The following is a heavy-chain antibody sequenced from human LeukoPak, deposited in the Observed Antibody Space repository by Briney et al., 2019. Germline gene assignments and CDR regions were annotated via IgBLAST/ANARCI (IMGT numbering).Heavy chain of an antibody. Sequence: GGSLRPSCAASGFTFSSHAMTWVRQAPGKGLEWVSVISTGGASTYYADSVKGRFTISRDNSRNTLFLHMNSLRAEDTAVYYCAKGGTTVATPSAYWGQGTLVTVSS. D-gene: IGHD4-17*01. CDR2: ISTGGAST. CDR1: GFTFSSHA. V-gene: IGHV3-23*01. CDR3: AKGGTTVATPSAY. J-gene: IGHJ4*02.